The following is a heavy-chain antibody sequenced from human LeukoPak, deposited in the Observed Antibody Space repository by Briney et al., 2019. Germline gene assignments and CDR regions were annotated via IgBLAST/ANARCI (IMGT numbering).Heavy chain of an antibody. D-gene: IGHD3-22*01. CDR3: ASDSSYDIYDY. V-gene: IGHV3-21*01. Sequence: GGSLRLSCAASGFTFSTYTMNWVRQAPGKGLEWVSSIGSSGSYIYYADSVKGRFTISRDNAKHSLYLQMNSLRAQDTAVYYCASDSSYDIYDYWGQGTLVTVSS. CDR2: IGSSGSYI. CDR1: GFTFSTYT. J-gene: IGHJ4*02.